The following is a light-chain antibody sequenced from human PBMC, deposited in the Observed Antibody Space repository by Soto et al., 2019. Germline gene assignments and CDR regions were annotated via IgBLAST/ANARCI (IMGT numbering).Light chain of an antibody. CDR3: QQYGSSPET. J-gene: IGKJ1*01. Sequence: EIVLTQSPGTLSLSPGERATLSCRATQSVSSSYLAWYQQKPGQAPRRLLYGASGRATGIPDRFSGSGSGTDFTLTISRLEPEDFAVYYCQQYGSSPETFGQGTKV. CDR1: QSVSSSY. CDR2: GAS. V-gene: IGKV3-20*01.